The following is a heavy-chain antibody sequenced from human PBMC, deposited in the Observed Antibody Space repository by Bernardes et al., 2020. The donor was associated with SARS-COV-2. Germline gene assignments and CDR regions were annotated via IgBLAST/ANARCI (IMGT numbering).Heavy chain of an antibody. J-gene: IGHJ6*02. D-gene: IGHD5-18*01. CDR3: AKVQAILWIRPYQSAMDV. V-gene: IGHV3-30*18. CDR1: GFTFNNFG. CDR2: ISYEGSKK. Sequence: VGSLRLSCAASGFTFNNFGMHWVRQAPGKGLEWVAVISYEGSKKYYADSVEGRFTISKDNSKNTVYLQMDSLRPEDTAVYYCAKVQAILWIRPYQSAMDVWGQGTTVAVSS.